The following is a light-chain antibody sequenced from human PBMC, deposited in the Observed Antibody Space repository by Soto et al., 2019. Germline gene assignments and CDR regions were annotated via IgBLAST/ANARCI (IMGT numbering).Light chain of an antibody. CDR3: QQYGSSRRT. CDR1: QSVTSSC. Sequence: DNVLTHSPAALSLSPGERATLSCRASQSVTSSCLAWYQQKPGQAPRLLIHGASSRATGIPDRFSGSGSGTDFTLTISRLEPEDFAVYYCQQYGSSRRTFGQGTKVDIK. V-gene: IGKV3-20*01. CDR2: GAS. J-gene: IGKJ1*01.